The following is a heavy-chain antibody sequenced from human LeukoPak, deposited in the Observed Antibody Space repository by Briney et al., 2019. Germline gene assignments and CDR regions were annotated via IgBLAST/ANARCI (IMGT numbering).Heavy chain of an antibody. CDR1: GFTFSSYA. CDR3: ARDRSSSGSVFDY. J-gene: IGHJ4*02. CDR2: IWYDGSNK. D-gene: IGHD6-13*01. V-gene: IGHV3-33*01. Sequence: PGGSLRLSCAASGFTFSSYAMHWVRQAPGKGLEWVAVIWYDGSNKYYADSVKGRFTISRDNSKNTLCLQMNSLRAEDTAVYYCARDRSSSGSVFDYWGQGTLVTVSS.